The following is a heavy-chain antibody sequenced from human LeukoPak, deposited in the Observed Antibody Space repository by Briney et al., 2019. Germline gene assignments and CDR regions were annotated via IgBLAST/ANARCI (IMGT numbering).Heavy chain of an antibody. CDR3: AREGDGSGST. CDR2: IIPILGIA. V-gene: IGHV1-69*04. J-gene: IGHJ5*02. D-gene: IGHD3-10*01. CDR1: GYTFTSYD. Sequence: ASVKVSCKASGYTFTSYDISWVRQAPGQGLEWMGRIIPILGIANYAQKFQGRVTITADKSTSTAYMELSSLRSEDTAVYYCAREGDGSGSTWGQGTLVTVSS.